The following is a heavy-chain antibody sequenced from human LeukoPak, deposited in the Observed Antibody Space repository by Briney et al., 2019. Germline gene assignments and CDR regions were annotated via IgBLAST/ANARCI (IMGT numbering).Heavy chain of an antibody. Sequence: GGSLRLSCAASGFTFSYHWMTWVRQAPGKGLEWVAVISYDGSNKYYADSVKGRFTISRDNSKNTLYLQMNSLRAEDTAVYYCARTLQDPYYFDYWGQGTLVTVSS. D-gene: IGHD2-15*01. CDR2: ISYDGSNK. CDR1: GFTFSYHW. J-gene: IGHJ4*02. V-gene: IGHV3-30-3*01. CDR3: ARTLQDPYYFDY.